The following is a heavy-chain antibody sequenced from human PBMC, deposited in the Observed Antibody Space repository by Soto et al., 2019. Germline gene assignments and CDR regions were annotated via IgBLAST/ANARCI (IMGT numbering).Heavy chain of an antibody. D-gene: IGHD3-10*01. J-gene: IGHJ4*02. Sequence: QVQMVESGGVVVQPGTSLRLSCVVTGLTFSGYGMHWVRQAPGKGLEWVADITYDGSSTYYADAVKGRFTVSRDNSKNILYLQMTSLRGDDTAMYYCAKDQMGRGWRTLDSWGQGTLVIVSS. CDR1: GLTFSGYG. V-gene: IGHV3-30*18. CDR2: ITYDGSST. CDR3: AKDQMGRGWRTLDS.